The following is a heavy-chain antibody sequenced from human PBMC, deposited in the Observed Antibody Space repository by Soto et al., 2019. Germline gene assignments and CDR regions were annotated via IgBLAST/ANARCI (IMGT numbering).Heavy chain of an antibody. Sequence: QVQLVQSGAEVKKPGSSVKVSCKASGGTFSSYAISWVRQAPGQGLEWMGGIIPIFGTANYAKKFQGRVTITADESTSTAYMELSSLRSEDTAVYYCARTYYYDSSGYPYYFDYWGQGTLVTVSS. D-gene: IGHD3-22*01. J-gene: IGHJ4*02. V-gene: IGHV1-69*01. CDR1: GGTFSSYA. CDR2: IIPIFGTA. CDR3: ARTYYYDSSGYPYYFDY.